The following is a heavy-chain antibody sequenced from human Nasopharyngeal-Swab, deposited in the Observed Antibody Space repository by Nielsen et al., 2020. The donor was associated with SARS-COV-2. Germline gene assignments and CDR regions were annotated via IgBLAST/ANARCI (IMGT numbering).Heavy chain of an antibody. J-gene: IGHJ4*02. CDR1: GFTFSSHG. Sequence: GGSLGLSCAASGFTFSSHGMHWVRQAPGKGLEWVAVIWSDGSNKIYTDSVKGRFTFSRDNSKNTLYLQMNSLRAEDTAVYYCARDGMGGYPLYSFDSWGQGTLVTVSS. CDR3: ARDGMGGYPLYSFDS. V-gene: IGHV3-33*01. CDR2: IWSDGSNK. D-gene: IGHD1-26*01.